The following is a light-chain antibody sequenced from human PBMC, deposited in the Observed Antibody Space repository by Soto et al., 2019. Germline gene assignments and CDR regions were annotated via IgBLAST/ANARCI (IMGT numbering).Light chain of an antibody. J-gene: IGKJ5*01. CDR2: DAS. CDR3: QQYDNLPFT. Sequence: DSQMTQSPSSLSASVGDRVTITCQASHDISNYLNWYQQKPGKAPKLLIYDASNLETGVPSRFSGSGSGTDFTFTISSLQPEDIATYYCQQYDNLPFTFGQGTRLEI. CDR1: HDISNY. V-gene: IGKV1-33*01.